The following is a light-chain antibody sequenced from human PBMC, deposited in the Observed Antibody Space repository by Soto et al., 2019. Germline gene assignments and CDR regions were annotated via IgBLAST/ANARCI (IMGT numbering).Light chain of an antibody. CDR1: SSDVGGYNY. Sequence: QSALTQPASVSGSPGQPITISCTGTSSDVGGYNYVSWYQQHPGKASKLMIYEVSNRPSGVSNRFSGSKSGNTASLTISGLQAEDEADYYCSSYTSSSTPYVFGTGTKVTVL. V-gene: IGLV2-14*01. CDR2: EVS. CDR3: SSYTSSSTPYV. J-gene: IGLJ1*01.